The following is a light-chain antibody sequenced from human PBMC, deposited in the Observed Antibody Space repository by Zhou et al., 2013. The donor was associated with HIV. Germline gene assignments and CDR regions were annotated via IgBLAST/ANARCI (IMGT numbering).Light chain of an antibody. Sequence: DVQMTQSPSSLSASVGDRVTISCRTSLGISNYLAWYQQKPGKAPKLLIYGTSTLQSGVPSRFSGSGSGTDFTLTISSLQPEDIATYYCQVYNSGPTWMFGPGTKVEIK. CDR1: LGISNY. J-gene: IGKJ1*01. CDR2: GTS. V-gene: IGKV1-27*01. CDR3: QVYNSGPTWM.